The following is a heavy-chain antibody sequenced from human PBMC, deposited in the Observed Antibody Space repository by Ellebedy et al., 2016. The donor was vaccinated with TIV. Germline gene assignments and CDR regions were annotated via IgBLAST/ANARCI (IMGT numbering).Heavy chain of an antibody. CDR1: GYTFTSYY. CDR3: ARDVTVTTTEAFDY. V-gene: IGHV1-46*01. Sequence: AASVKVSCKASGYTFTSYYMHWVRQSPGQGLEWMGIINPNVNSTRYAQKFQGRVTMTRDTSTSTVYVELSSLRSEDTAVYYCARDVTVTTTEAFDYWGQGTLVTVSS. CDR2: INPNVNST. J-gene: IGHJ4*02. D-gene: IGHD4-17*01.